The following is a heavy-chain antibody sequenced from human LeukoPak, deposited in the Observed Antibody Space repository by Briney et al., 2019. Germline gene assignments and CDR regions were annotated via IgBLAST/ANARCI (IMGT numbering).Heavy chain of an antibody. J-gene: IGHJ4*02. CDR2: INPNSGGT. CDR3: ARAPREWNHDY. D-gene: IGHD1-14*01. Sequence: ASVKVSCKTSGYGFTGYYIQWVRQAPGQGLEWMGWINPNSGGTNYAQKLGRVTMTRDTSISTAYMELIRLTSDDTAVYYCARAPREWNHDYWGQGTLVTVSS. CDR1: GYGFTGYY. V-gene: IGHV1-2*02.